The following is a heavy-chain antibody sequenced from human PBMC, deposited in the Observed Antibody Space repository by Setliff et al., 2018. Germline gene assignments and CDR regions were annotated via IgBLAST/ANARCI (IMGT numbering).Heavy chain of an antibody. V-gene: IGHV5-10-1*01. CDR2: IYPSDSYT. J-gene: IGHJ5*02. D-gene: IGHD1-7*01. Sequence: GESLKISCKGSGYSFSNFWIGWVRQMPGKGLEWMGIIYPSDSYTNYSPSFQGHVTISADKSISTAYLQWSSLKASDTAMYYCARIGIPVDVGYNWNYCWFDPWGQGTLVTVSS. CDR3: ARIGIPVDVGYNWNYCWFDP. CDR1: GYSFSNFW.